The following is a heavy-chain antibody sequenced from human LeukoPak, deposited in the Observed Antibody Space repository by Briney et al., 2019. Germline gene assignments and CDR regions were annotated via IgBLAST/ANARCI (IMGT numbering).Heavy chain of an antibody. CDR1: GGPFSSYA. Sequence: ASVKVSCKASGGPFSSYAISWVRQAPGQGLEWMGGLIPIFGTANYAQKFQGRVTITADKSTSTAYMELSSLRSEDTAVYYCARDIGSSGDYESADWGQGTLVTVSS. CDR2: LIPIFGTA. V-gene: IGHV1-69*06. J-gene: IGHJ4*02. D-gene: IGHD6-19*01. CDR3: ARDIGSSGDYESAD.